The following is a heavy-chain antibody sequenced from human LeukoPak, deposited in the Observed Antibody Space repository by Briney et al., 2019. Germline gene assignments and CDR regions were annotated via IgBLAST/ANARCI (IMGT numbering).Heavy chain of an antibody. V-gene: IGHV3-48*03. Sequence: GGSLRLSCAASGFTFSSYEMNWVRQAPGKGLEWVSYISSSGSTIYYADSVKGRFTISRDNAKNSLYLQMNSLRAEDTAVYYCASASSHRIAAGGGYWGQGTLVTVSS. J-gene: IGHJ4*02. CDR3: ASASSHRIAAGGGY. CDR2: ISSSGSTI. D-gene: IGHD6-13*01. CDR1: GFTFSSYE.